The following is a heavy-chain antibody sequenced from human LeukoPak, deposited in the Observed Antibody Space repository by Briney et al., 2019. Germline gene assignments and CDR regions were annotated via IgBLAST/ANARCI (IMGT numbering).Heavy chain of an antibody. CDR2: IYSGGST. D-gene: IGHD6-19*01. Sequence: PGGSLRLPCAASGFTVSSNYMSWVRQAPGKGLEWVSVIYSGGSTYYADSVKSRFTISRDNSKNTLSLQMISLRAEDTAVYYCTKDLGGSGWYFDYWGQGTLVTVSS. CDR3: TKDLGGSGWYFDY. V-gene: IGHV3-53*01. CDR1: GFTVSSNY. J-gene: IGHJ4*02.